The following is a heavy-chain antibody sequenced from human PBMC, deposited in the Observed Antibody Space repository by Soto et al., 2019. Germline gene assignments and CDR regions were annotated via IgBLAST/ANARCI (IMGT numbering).Heavy chain of an antibody. CDR3: AKDTDRSEGSGSYNLGDYYFDY. CDR2: ISWNSGSI. J-gene: IGHJ4*02. Sequence: GGSLRLSCAASGFTFDDYAMHWVRQAPGKGLEWVSGISWNSGSIGYADSVKGRFTISRDNAKNSLYLQMNSLRAEDTALYYCAKDTDRSEGSGSYNLGDYYFDYWGQGTLVTVSS. V-gene: IGHV3-9*01. D-gene: IGHD3-10*01. CDR1: GFTFDDYA.